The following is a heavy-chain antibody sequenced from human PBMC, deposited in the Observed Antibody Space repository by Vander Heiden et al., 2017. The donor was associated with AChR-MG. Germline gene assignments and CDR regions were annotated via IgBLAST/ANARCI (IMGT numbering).Heavy chain of an antibody. Sequence: QLPLQHWRAVPFTPSPALSLTSSVLGGSFSGYYWSWIRQPPGKGLEWIGEINHSGSTNYNPSLKSRVTISVDTSKSQFSLKLSPVTAADTAVYYCARGSPSASGMDVWGQGTTVTVSS. CDR1: GGSFSGYY. CDR2: INHSGST. J-gene: IGHJ6*02. CDR3: ARGSPSASGMDV. V-gene: IGHV4-34*01.